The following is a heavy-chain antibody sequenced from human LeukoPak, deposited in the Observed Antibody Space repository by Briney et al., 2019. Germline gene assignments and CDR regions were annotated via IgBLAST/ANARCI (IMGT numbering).Heavy chain of an antibody. CDR2: INHSGST. V-gene: IGHV4-34*01. CDR3: ARARTYSSRWFDY. CDR1: GGSFSGYY. J-gene: IGHJ4*02. D-gene: IGHD6-13*01. Sequence: SETLSLTCAVYGGSFSGYYWSWIRQPPGKGLEWIGEINHSGSTNYNPSLKSRVTISVDTSKHQFSLKLSSVTAADAAVYYCARARTYSSRWFDYGGQGTLVTVSS.